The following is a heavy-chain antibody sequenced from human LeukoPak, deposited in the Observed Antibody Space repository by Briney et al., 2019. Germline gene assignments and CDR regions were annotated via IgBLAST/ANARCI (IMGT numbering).Heavy chain of an antibody. D-gene: IGHD2-21*01. Sequence: GGSLRLSCAASGITFGTYAMTWVRQAPGKGLEWVSSIHNSGDKTFYSDSVRGRYTISRDNSKSTVYLQMNSLRADDTALYYCAKESGGDWGYFEYWGQGILVTVSS. CDR1: GITFGTYA. V-gene: IGHV3-23*01. J-gene: IGHJ4*02. CDR2: IHNSGDKT. CDR3: AKESGGDWGYFEY.